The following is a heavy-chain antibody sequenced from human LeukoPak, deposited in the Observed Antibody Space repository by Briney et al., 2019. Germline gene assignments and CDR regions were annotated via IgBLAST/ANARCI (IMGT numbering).Heavy chain of an antibody. D-gene: IGHD3-10*01. Sequence: TGGSLRLSCAASGFSFSRAWMSWVRQAPGKGLEWVGRIKSKSDGGTTDYAAPVKGRFTISRDDSKNTLFLQVNSLKIEDTAVYYCTTVTLRPVGLWGQGTLVTVSS. CDR2: IKSKSDGGTT. J-gene: IGHJ4*02. V-gene: IGHV3-15*05. CDR1: GFSFSRAW. CDR3: TTVTLRPVGL.